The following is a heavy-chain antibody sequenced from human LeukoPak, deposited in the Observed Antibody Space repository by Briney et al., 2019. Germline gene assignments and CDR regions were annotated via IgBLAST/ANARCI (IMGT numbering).Heavy chain of an antibody. D-gene: IGHD4-23*01. CDR3: AKSLRWGFDY. CDR2: IKADGTAT. J-gene: IGHJ4*02. Sequence: GGSPRLSCAASGFTFSNYWMQWVRQAPGKGLVWVSRIKADGTATTYADSVEGRFTISRDNAKNTLYLEMNSLRAEDTAVYYCAKSLRWGFDYWGQGTLVTVSS. CDR1: GFTFSNYW. V-gene: IGHV3-74*03.